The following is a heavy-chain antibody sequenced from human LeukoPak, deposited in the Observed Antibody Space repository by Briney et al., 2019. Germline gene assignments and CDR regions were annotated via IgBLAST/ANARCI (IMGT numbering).Heavy chain of an antibody. V-gene: IGHV1-2*02. D-gene: IGHD3-3*01. CDR3: ARLAGELRFLEWLPMWGNAFDI. CDR1: GYTFTGYY. J-gene: IGHJ3*02. CDR2: INPNSGGT. Sequence: ASVKVSCKASGYTFTGYYMHWVRQAPGQGLEWMGWINPNSGGTNYAQKFQGRVTMTRDTSISTAYMELSRLRSDDTAVYYCARLAGELRFLEWLPMWGNAFDIWGQGTMVTVSS.